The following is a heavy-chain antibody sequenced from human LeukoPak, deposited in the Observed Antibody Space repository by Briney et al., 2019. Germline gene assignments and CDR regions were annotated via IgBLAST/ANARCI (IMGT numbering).Heavy chain of an antibody. CDR3: ATTQLDYYYYGMDV. CDR2: INPNSGGT. D-gene: IGHD5-24*01. Sequence: ASVTVSCKASGYTFTGYYMHWVRQAPGQGLEWMGWINPNSGGTNYAQKFQGWVTMTRDTSISTAYMELSRLRSDDTAVYYCATTQLDYYYYGMDVWGQGTTVTVSS. J-gene: IGHJ6*02. V-gene: IGHV1-2*04. CDR1: GYTFTGYY.